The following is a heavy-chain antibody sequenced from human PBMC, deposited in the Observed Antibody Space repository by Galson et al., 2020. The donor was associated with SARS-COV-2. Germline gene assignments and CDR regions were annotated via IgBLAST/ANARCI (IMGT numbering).Heavy chain of an antibody. J-gene: IGHJ2*01. Sequence: GESLKISCAASGFTFRSYWMHWVRQAPGKGLVWVSRINSDGSTIYADSVKGRFTISRDNAKNTLYLQMNSLRAEDTAVYYCTRVNNWYFDLWGRGTLVTVSS. V-gene: IGHV3-74*01. CDR3: TRVNNWYFDL. CDR1: GFTFRSYW. CDR2: INSDGST.